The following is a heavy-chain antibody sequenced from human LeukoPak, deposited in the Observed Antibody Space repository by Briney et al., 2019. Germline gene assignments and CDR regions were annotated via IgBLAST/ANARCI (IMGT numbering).Heavy chain of an antibody. D-gene: IGHD6-6*01. Sequence: GGSLRLSCTAAGFTFGDYAMRWFRQAAGKGKEWGGFIRSKAYGGTTEYAASVKGRFTISRDDSKSIAYLHMHSLKPEHTAVYYCTRGQSSLPARTDLYYYFRMAVWRQATTVTVSS. V-gene: IGHV3-49*03. J-gene: IGHJ6*02. CDR2: IRSKAYGGTT. CDR3: TRGQSSLPARTDLYYYFRMAV. CDR1: GFTFGDYA.